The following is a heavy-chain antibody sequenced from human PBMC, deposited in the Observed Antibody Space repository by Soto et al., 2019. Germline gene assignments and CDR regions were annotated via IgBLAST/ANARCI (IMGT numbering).Heavy chain of an antibody. J-gene: IGHJ4*02. D-gene: IGHD3-10*02. CDR3: AKDNDRGVINYFDY. CDR1: GFTFSSYA. V-gene: IGHV3-23*01. Sequence: GSLRLSCAASGFTFSSYAMSWVRQAPGKGLEWVSAISGSGGSTYYADSVKGRFTISRDNSKNTLYLQMNSLRVEDTAVYYCAKDNDRGVINYFDYWGQGTLGTVSS. CDR2: ISGSGGST.